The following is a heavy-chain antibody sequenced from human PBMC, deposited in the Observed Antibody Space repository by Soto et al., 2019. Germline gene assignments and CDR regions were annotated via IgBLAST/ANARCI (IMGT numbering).Heavy chain of an antibody. D-gene: IGHD3-9*01. CDR1: GYMFTKYG. V-gene: IGHV1-18*04. CDR2: ISAYNSNT. J-gene: IGHJ3*02. Sequence: ASVKVSCKASGYMFTKYGITWVRQAPGQGLEWMGWISAYNSNTNHAQNFQGRVIMTTDTSTTTAYMELRGLRSEDTAIYYCARDAYDILTGHYNGGAFEIWG. CDR3: ARDAYDILTGHYNGGAFEI.